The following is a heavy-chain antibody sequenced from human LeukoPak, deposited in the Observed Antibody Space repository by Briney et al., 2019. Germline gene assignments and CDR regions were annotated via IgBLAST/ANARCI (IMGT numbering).Heavy chain of an antibody. D-gene: IGHD5-24*01. CDR2: IYYSGST. J-gene: IGHJ4*02. Sequence: PSETLSLTCIVSGGSISTSAYYWGWIRQPPGEGLQWIGSIYYSGSTNYNPSLKSRVTISVDTSKNQFSLKLSSVTAADTAVYYCARDRDGYLDYWGQGTLVTVSS. CDR1: GGSISTSAYY. V-gene: IGHV4-39*07. CDR3: ARDRDGYLDY.